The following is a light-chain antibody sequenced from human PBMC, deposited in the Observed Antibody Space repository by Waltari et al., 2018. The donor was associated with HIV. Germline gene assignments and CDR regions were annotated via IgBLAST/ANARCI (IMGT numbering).Light chain of an antibody. Sequence: DIQMTQSPSSLSASVGDRVTITCRASQSINTYLNWYHQQPGKAPKLLIYAASNLQTGVPSRFSGSGSLTDFTLTINSLQPEDLGIYYCQQSYSTPGTFGQGTKVEIK. CDR2: AAS. CDR1: QSINTY. V-gene: IGKV1-39*01. CDR3: QQSYSTPGT. J-gene: IGKJ1*01.